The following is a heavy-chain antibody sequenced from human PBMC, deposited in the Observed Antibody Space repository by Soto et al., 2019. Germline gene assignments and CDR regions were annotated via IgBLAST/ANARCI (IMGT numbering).Heavy chain of an antibody. Sequence: SETLSLTCAVYGGSFSGYYWSWIRQPPGKGLEWIGEINHSGSTNYNPSLKSRVTISVDTSKNQFSLKLSCVTAADTAVYYCARVRLRYFDWLLAAFDIWGQGTMVTVS. CDR1: GGSFSGYY. D-gene: IGHD3-9*01. V-gene: IGHV4-34*01. CDR3: ARVRLRYFDWLLAAFDI. J-gene: IGHJ3*02. CDR2: INHSGST.